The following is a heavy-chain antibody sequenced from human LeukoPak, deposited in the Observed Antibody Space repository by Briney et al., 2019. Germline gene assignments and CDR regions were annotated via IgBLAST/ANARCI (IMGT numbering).Heavy chain of an antibody. CDR1: GYRFTSYW. V-gene: IGHV5-51*01. CDR3: ARLLWDASVESLYYFDY. D-gene: IGHD3-10*01. CDR2: IYPGDSDT. Sequence: GESLKISCKSSGYRFTSYWIGWVREMPGKGLEWRGIIYPGDSDTRYSPFFQGQVTIAADKSISTTYLQWSSLKASDTAMYYCARLLWDASVESLYYFDYWGQGTLVTVSS. J-gene: IGHJ4*02.